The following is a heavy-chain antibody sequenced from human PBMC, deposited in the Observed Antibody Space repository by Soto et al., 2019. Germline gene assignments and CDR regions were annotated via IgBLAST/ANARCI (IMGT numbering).Heavy chain of an antibody. CDR2: ISAYNGNT. D-gene: IGHD6-13*01. V-gene: IGHV1-18*01. J-gene: IGHJ5*02. Sequence: ASVKVSCKASGYTFTIYGIIWVRQAPGQGLEWMGWISAYNGNTNYAQKLQGRVTMTTDTSTSTAYMELRSLRSDDTAVYYCARVYSSSWYDGNWFDPWGQGTLVTVSS. CDR1: GYTFTIYG. CDR3: ARVYSSSWYDGNWFDP.